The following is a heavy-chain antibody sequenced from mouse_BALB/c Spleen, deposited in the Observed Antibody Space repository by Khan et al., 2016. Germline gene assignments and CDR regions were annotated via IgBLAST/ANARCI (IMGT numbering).Heavy chain of an antibody. Sequence: EVQLQEPGPGLVKPSQTVSLTCTVTGISITTGNYRWSWIRQFPGNKLEWIGYIYYRGTITYNPSLTSRTTITRDTSKNQFFLEMNSLTAEDTATYCCGRAYCGNYYSGCWGHGTTRTGSS. CDR1: GISITTGNYR. CDR3: GRAYCGNYYSGC. CDR2: IYYRGTI. J-gene: IGHJ2*01. D-gene: IGHD2-10*01. V-gene: IGHV3-5*02.